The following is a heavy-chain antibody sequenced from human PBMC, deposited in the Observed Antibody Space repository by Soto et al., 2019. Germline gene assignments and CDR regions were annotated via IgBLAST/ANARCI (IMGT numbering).Heavy chain of an antibody. V-gene: IGHV3-23*01. Sequence: GGSLRLSCATSGFTFDTYPMTWVRQAPGKGLEWVSSISSTAGRTSSYADSVKGRFAISRDFSDNTVYLQMNNLRVDDTAVYFCAKGVLSFHYGMEVWGQGTTVTVSS. D-gene: IGHD3-10*01. CDR1: GFTFDTYP. CDR2: ISSTAGRTS. CDR3: AKGVLSFHYGMEV. J-gene: IGHJ6*02.